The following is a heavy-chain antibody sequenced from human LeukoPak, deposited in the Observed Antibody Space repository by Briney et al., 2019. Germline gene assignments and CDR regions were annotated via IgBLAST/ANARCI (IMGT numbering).Heavy chain of an antibody. J-gene: IGHJ4*02. Sequence: ASVTVSCKTSGYTFNDYYVHWVRQAPGQGLEWMGWINPKSGRTNYAPKFQGRVTLTTDTSISTAYMELSGLISGDTALYYCARDSSDVLTGYYHFWGQGTLVTVSS. CDR1: GYTFNDYY. CDR2: INPKSGRT. V-gene: IGHV1-2*02. D-gene: IGHD3-9*01. CDR3: ARDSSDVLTGYYHF.